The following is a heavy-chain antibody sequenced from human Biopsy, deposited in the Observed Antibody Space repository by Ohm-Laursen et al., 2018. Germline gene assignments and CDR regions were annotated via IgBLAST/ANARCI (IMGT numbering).Heavy chain of an antibody. CDR3: AADINVWNVNY. D-gene: IGHD1-1*01. Sequence: EASVKVSCKAFGYTFTSYYLHRVRQAPGKGLEWMGGFAPENGKTVYAQNFQARVSMTEDTSTDTAYMELRSLRSEDTAVYYCAADINVWNVNYWGQGTQVTVSS. V-gene: IGHV1-24*01. CDR2: FAPENGKT. CDR1: GYTFTSYY. J-gene: IGHJ4*02.